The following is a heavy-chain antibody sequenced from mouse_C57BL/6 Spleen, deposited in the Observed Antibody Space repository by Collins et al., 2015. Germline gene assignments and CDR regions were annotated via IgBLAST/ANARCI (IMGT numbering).Heavy chain of an antibody. CDR1: GYTFTSYW. D-gene: IGHD1-1*01. CDR3: VITTVVADYFDY. CDR2: IDPSDSET. J-gene: IGHJ2*01. V-gene: IGHV1-52*01. Sequence: QVQLQQPGAELVRPGSSVKLSCKASGYTFTSYWMHWVKQRPIQGLEWIGNIDPSDSETHYNQKFKDKATLTVDKSSSTAYMQLSSLTSEDSAVYYCVITTVVADYFDYWGQGTTLTVSS.